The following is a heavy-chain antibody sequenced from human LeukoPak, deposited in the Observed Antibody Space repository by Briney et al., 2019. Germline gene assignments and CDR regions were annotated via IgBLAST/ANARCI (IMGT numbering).Heavy chain of an antibody. CDR1: AFAFSDYC. Sequence: PGGSLRLSCAASAFAFSDYCMNWVRQAPGKGLEWVANTRGSGSGMGSGNYYAGAVKGRVTISRDNANNSLYLQMKGLRAEDTAFYYFGGDYKWGIDFWGQGALVTVSS. V-gene: IGHV3-11*01. J-gene: IGHJ4*02. CDR3: GGDYKWGIDF. CDR2: TRGSGSGMGSGN. D-gene: IGHD1-1*01.